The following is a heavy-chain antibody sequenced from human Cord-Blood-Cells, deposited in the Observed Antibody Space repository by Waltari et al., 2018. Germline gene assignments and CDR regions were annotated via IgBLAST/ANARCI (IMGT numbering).Heavy chain of an antibody. CDR3: AREVDRIVLVVYAIPTFDY. Sequence: AASGFTFSSYSMKWVRQAPGTGLEWVYSISSSSSYIYYADSVKGRFTISRDNAKNSLYLQMNSLRAEDTAVYYCAREVDRIVLVVYAIPTFDYWGQGTLVTVSS. CDR1: GFTFSSYS. D-gene: IGHD2-8*02. V-gene: IGHV3-21*01. CDR2: ISSSSSYI. J-gene: IGHJ4*02.